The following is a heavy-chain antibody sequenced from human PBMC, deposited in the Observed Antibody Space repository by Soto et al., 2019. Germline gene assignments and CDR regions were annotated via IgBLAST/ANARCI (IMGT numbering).Heavy chain of an antibody. V-gene: IGHV4-59*02. CDR1: GASVSSGY. CDR2: IYYSGST. CDR3: ARDNGDYGGFDFDI. D-gene: IGHD4-17*01. J-gene: IGHJ3*02. Sequence: SETLSLTCTVSGASVSSGYWSWIRQPPGKGLEWIGYIYYSGSTNYNPSLKSRVTISVDTSKNQFSLKLSSVTAADTAVYYCARDNGDYGGFDFDIWGQGTMVTVSS.